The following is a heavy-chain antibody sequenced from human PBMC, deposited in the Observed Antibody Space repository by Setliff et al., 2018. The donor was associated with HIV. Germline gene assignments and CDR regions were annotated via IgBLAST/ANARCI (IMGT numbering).Heavy chain of an antibody. CDR2: ISGYSGNT. J-gene: IGHJ4*02. CDR1: GYTFTSYG. D-gene: IGHD6-19*01. CDR3: ARVQWVVSSNVGLDY. V-gene: IGHV1-18*01. Sequence: ASVKVSCKASGYTFTSYGISWLRQAPGQGLEWMGWISGYSGNTNYAQKFQDRVTMTTDTPTSTVYMELRSLRSDDTAVYYCARVQWVVSSNVGLDYWGQGTQVT.